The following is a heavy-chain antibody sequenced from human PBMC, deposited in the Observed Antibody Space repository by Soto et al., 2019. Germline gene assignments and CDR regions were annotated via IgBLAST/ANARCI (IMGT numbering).Heavy chain of an antibody. CDR1: GGSFSGYY. CDR2: INHSGST. D-gene: IGHD4-17*01. J-gene: IGHJ2*01. V-gene: IGHV4-34*01. Sequence: QVHLQQWGAGLLKPSETLSLTCAVYGGSFSGYYWSWIRQPPGKGLEWIGGINHSGSTNFNPSLKSRVTISVDTSKNQFSLKMRSVTAADTAVYFCAAHLKTTVTEYWYFDLWGRGTLVTVSS. CDR3: AAHLKTTVTEYWYFDL.